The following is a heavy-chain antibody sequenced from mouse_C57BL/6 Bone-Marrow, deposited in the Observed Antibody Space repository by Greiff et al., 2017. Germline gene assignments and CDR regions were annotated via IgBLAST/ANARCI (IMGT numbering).Heavy chain of an antibody. CDR2: IDPSDSYT. V-gene: IGHV1-50*01. CDR1: GYTFTSYW. J-gene: IGHJ3*01. D-gene: IGHD2-2*01. CDR3: ARGLRRRGAWFAY. Sequence: VQLQQPGAELVKPGASVKLSCKASGYTFTSYWMQWVKQRPGQGLEWIGEIDPSDSYTNSNQKFKGKATLTVDTSSSTAYMQLSSLTSEDSAVYYCARGLRRRGAWFAYWGQGTLVTVSA.